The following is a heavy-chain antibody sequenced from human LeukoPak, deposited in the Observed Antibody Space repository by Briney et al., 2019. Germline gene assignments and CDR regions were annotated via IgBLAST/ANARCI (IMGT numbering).Heavy chain of an antibody. CDR3: TRDTWELQHH. Sequence: GGSLRLSCAASGFTVSSNYMSWVRQAPGKGLEWVSVIYSGGSTYYADSVKGRFTISRDNSKNTLYLQMNSLRAEDTAVYYCTRDTWELQHHWGQGTLVTVSS. CDR1: GFTVSSNY. J-gene: IGHJ5*02. CDR2: IYSGGST. V-gene: IGHV3-66*02. D-gene: IGHD1-26*01.